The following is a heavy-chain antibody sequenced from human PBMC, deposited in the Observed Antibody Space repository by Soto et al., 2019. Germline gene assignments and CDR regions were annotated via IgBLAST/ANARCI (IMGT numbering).Heavy chain of an antibody. Sequence: EVQLVESGGGLVKPGGSLRLSCAASGFTFPRYSRNWVRQAPGKGLEWVSSISSTTNYIYYGDSMKGRFTITRENAKNSLYLEMNSLRGEDTAVYYCARESEDLTSNFDYWGQGTLVTVSS. CDR2: ISSTTNYI. V-gene: IGHV3-21*06. CDR1: GFTFPRYS. CDR3: ARESEDLTSNFDY. J-gene: IGHJ4*02.